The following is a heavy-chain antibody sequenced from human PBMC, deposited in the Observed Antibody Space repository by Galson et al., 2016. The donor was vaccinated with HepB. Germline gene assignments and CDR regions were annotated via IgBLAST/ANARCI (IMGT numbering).Heavy chain of an antibody. V-gene: IGHV4-39*01. CDR1: GGSINNINYY. D-gene: IGHD3-9*01. J-gene: IGHJ4*02. CDR2: VYYSGTT. Sequence: SETLSLTCAVSGGSINNINYYWGWIRQHPGKGLEWIGSVYYSGTTFYNPSLKSRVTISVDTSKNQFSLKLSSVTAADTAVYFCVGYLYYDILTDKSGIDYLGQGTLVTVSS. CDR3: VGYLYYDILTDKSGIDY.